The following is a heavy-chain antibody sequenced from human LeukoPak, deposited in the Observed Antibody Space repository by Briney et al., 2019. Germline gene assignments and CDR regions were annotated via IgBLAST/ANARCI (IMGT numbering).Heavy chain of an antibody. CDR3: ARGRGYDYVWGSYRYTPDPDY. Sequence: GASVKVSCKASGYTFTGYYMHWVRQAPGQGLEWMGWINPNSGGTNYAQKFQGRVTMTRDTSISTAYMELSRLRSDDTAVYYCARGRGYDYVWGSYRYTPDPDYWGQGTLVTVSS. CDR2: INPNSGGT. V-gene: IGHV1-2*02. CDR1: GYTFTGYY. J-gene: IGHJ4*02. D-gene: IGHD3-16*02.